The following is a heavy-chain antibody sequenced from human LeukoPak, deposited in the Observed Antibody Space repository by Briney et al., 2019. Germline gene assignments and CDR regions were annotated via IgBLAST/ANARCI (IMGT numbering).Heavy chain of an antibody. J-gene: IGHJ3*02. CDR3: AREGYCSSTSCSDDAFDI. Sequence: ASETLSLTCAVYGGSFSGYYWSWIRQPPGKGLEWIGYIYYSGSTNYNPSLKSRVTISVDTSKNQFSLKLSSVTAADTAVYYCAREGYCSSTSCSDDAFDIWGQGTMVAVSS. CDR1: GGSFSGYY. D-gene: IGHD2-2*01. CDR2: IYYSGST. V-gene: IGHV4-59*01.